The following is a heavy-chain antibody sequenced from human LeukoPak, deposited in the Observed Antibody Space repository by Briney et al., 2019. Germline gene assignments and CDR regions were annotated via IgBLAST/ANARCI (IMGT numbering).Heavy chain of an antibody. J-gene: IGHJ4*02. CDR3: VRGPGIAVAGIIDY. D-gene: IGHD6-19*01. V-gene: IGHV1-18*01. Sequence: ASVKVSCKASGYTFNIYGVNWVRQAPGHGLQWMGWISSYNGHTNYTQNFQGRVTMTTDTSTTTAYMELTSLTSDDTAVYYCVRGPGIAVAGIIDYWGQGTLVTVSS. CDR2: ISSYNGHT. CDR1: GYTFNIYG.